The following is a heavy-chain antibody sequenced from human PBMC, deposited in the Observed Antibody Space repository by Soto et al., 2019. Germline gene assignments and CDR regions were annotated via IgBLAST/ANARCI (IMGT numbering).Heavy chain of an antibody. Sequence: GGSLRLSCAGSGFTLSNYGMTWVRQAAGKGLEWVGRIKSKTDGGTTDFAAPVKGRFAISRDDSKDMVYLQMNSLKTGDTGIYYCATVLSAAFDIWGQGTMVTVSS. CDR3: ATVLSAAFDI. V-gene: IGHV3-15*01. J-gene: IGHJ3*02. CDR2: IKSKTDGGTT. CDR1: GFTLSNYG.